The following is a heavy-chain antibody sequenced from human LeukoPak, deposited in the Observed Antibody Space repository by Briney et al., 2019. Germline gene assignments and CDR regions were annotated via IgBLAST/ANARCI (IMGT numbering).Heavy chain of an antibody. CDR2: INPSGGST. V-gene: IGHV1-46*01. J-gene: IGHJ6*02. CDR3: ARDIRYFDWLFLKTLYYYYGMDV. Sequence: ASVNVSCKASGYTFTSYYMHWVRQAPGQGLEWMGIINPSGGSTSYAQKFQGRVTMTRDTSTSTVYMELSSLRSEDTAVYYCARDIRYFDWLFLKTLYYYYGMDVWGQGTTVTVSS. D-gene: IGHD3-9*01. CDR1: GYTFTSYY.